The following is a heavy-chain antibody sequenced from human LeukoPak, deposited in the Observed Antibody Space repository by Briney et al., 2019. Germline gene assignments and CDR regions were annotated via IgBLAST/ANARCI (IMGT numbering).Heavy chain of an antibody. CDR1: GFTFSNAW. CDR2: IKSKTDGGTT. Sequence: GGSLRLSCAASGFTFSNAWMSWVRQAPGKGLEWVGRIKSKTDGGTTDYAAPVKGRFTISRDDSKNTLYLQMNSLRAGDTAVYYCAKGSKLVVITRDHYMAVWGKGTTVTISS. J-gene: IGHJ6*03. D-gene: IGHD3-22*01. V-gene: IGHV3-15*01. CDR3: AKGSKLVVITRDHYMAV.